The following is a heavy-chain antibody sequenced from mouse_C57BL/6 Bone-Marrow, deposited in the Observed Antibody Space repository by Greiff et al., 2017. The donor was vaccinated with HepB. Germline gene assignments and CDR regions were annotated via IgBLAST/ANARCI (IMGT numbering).Heavy chain of an antibody. CDR1: GYTFTSYW. V-gene: IGHV1-64*01. J-gene: IGHJ2*01. CDR2: IHPNSGST. D-gene: IGHD4-1*01. CDR3: ARSPSGTGYFDY. Sequence: QVQLQQPGAELVKPGASVKLSCKASGYTFTSYWMHWVKQRPGQGLEWIGMIHPNSGSTNYNEKFKSKATLTVDKSSSTASMQLSSLTSEDSAVYYCARSPSGTGYFDYWGQGTTLTVS.